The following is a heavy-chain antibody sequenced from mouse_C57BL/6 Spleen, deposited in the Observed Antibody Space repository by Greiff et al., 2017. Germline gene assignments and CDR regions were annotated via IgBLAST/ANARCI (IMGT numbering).Heavy chain of an antibody. D-gene: IGHD1-1*01. J-gene: IGHJ2*01. CDR2: ISSGSSTI. CDR3: ARDYYGSSYDFYFDY. CDR1: GFTFSDYG. V-gene: IGHV5-17*01. Sequence: EVQGVESGGGLVKPGGSLKLSCAASGFTFSDYGMHWVRQAPEKGLEWVAYISSGSSTIYYADTVKGRFTISRDNAKNTLFLKMTSLRSEDTAMYYCARDYYGSSYDFYFDYWGQGTTLTVSS.